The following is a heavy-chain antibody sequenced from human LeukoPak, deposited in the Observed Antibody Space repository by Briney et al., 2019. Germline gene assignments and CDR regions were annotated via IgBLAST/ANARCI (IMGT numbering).Heavy chain of an antibody. D-gene: IGHD3-3*01. V-gene: IGHV4-34*01. Sequence: TSETLSLTCAVYGGSFSGYYWSWIRQPPGKGLEWIGEINHSGSTNYNPSLKSRVTISVDTSKNQFSLKLSSVTAADTAVYYCARSWSGYYRGWGQGTLVTVSS. J-gene: IGHJ4*02. CDR2: INHSGST. CDR1: GGSFSGYY. CDR3: ARSWSGYYRG.